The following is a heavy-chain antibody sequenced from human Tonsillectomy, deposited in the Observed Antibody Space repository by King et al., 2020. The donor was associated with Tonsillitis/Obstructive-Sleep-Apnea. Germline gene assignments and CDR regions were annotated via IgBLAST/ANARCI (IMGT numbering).Heavy chain of an antibody. J-gene: IGHJ6*02. CDR2: INHSGIT. CDR1: GGSFSGYY. D-gene: IGHD6-19*01. Sequence: VQLQQWGAGLLKPSETLSLTCAVYGGSFSGYYWSWIRQPPGKGLEWIGEINHSGITNYNPSLKSRVTISVDTSKNKFSLKPSSVTAADTDVYYCARARIAVSGLYYYYYGMDVWGQGTTVTVSS. V-gene: IGHV4-34*01. CDR3: ARARIAVSGLYYYYYGMDV.